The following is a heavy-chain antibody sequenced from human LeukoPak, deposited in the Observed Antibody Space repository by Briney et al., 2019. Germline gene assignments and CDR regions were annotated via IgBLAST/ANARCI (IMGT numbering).Heavy chain of an antibody. V-gene: IGHV1-46*01. CDR3: ARDSGIVRGTVDY. CDR1: GYTFTSYY. D-gene: IGHD3-10*01. J-gene: IGHJ4*02. CDR2: INPSGGST. Sequence: ASVKVSCKSSGYTFTSYYMYWVRQAPGQGLEWMGIINPSGGSTSYAQKFQGRVTMTRDTSTSTVYMVLSSLRSEDTAVYYCARDSGIVRGTVDYWGQGTLVTVSS.